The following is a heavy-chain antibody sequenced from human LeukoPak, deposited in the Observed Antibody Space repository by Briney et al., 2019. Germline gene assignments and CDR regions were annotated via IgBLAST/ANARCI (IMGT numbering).Heavy chain of an antibody. CDR2: RSGSGGT. CDR1: GGSISSANYY. Sequence: PSETLSLTCTVPGGSISSANYYWTWIRQSAGKGLEWIGRRSGSGGTTYNPSLKSRITILLDMSNNQFSLRLNSVTAADTAVYYCARAGGVLGYFDYWGQGALVTVSS. J-gene: IGHJ4*02. D-gene: IGHD3-10*01. CDR3: ARAGGVLGYFDY. V-gene: IGHV4-61*02.